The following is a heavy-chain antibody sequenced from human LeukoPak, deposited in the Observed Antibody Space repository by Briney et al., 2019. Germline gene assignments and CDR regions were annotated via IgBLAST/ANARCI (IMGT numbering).Heavy chain of an antibody. Sequence: PSETLSLTCAVYGGSFSGYYWSWIRQPAGKGLEWIGRIYTSGSTNYNPSLKSRVTISVDTSKNQFSLKLSSVTAADTAVYYCARDYKPKILGYCSGGSCYRHVWGKGTTVTVSS. CDR3: ARDYKPKILGYCSGGSCYRHV. J-gene: IGHJ6*04. D-gene: IGHD2-15*01. CDR2: IYTSGST. V-gene: IGHV4-4*07. CDR1: GGSFSGYY.